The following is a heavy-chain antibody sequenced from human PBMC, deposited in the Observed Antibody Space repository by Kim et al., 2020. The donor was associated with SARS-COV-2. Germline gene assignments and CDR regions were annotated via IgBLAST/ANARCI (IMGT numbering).Heavy chain of an antibody. CDR2: INPNSGGT. CDR3: ARDLGNYYGSGSYSRRDY. V-gene: IGHV1-2*06. CDR1: GYTFTGYY. Sequence: ASVKDSCKASGYTFTGYYMHWVRQAPGQGLEWMGRINPNSGGTNYAQKFQGRVTMTRDTSISTAYMELSRLRSDDTAVYYCARDLGNYYGSGSYSRRDYWGQGTLVTVSS. J-gene: IGHJ4*02. D-gene: IGHD3-10*01.